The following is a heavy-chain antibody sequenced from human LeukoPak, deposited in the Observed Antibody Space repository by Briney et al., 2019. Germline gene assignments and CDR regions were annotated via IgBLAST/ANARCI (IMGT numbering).Heavy chain of an antibody. Sequence: GGSLRLSCAASGFTFSSYGMHWVRQAPGKGLEGVAVISYDGSNKYYADSVKGRFTISRDNSKNTLYLQMNSLRAEDTAVYYCAKDLKEDIVVVVAATPDYWGQGTLVTVSS. CDR1: GFTFSSYG. V-gene: IGHV3-30*18. CDR2: ISYDGSNK. J-gene: IGHJ4*02. CDR3: AKDLKEDIVVVVAATPDY. D-gene: IGHD2-15*01.